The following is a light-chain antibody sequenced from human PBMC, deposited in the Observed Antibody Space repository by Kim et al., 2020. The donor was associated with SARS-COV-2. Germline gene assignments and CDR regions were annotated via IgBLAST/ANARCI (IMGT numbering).Light chain of an antibody. CDR1: QSVNSN. CDR3: QQYNNWPPLT. J-gene: IGKJ4*01. Sequence: ETVMTQSPAALSVSPGERATLSCRASQSVNSNLAWYQQKPGQAPRLLIYGASTRATGIPARFSGSGSGTEFTLTISSLQSEDFALYYCQQYNNWPPLTFGGGTKLEIK. V-gene: IGKV3-15*01. CDR2: GAS.